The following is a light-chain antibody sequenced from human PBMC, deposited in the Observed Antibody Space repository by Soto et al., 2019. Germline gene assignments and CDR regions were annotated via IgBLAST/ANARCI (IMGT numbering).Light chain of an antibody. CDR1: QDVTTN. V-gene: IGKV3-15*01. Sequence: DISMTQFPAILSASPGEGATLSCRAAQDVTTNFAWYQLRRGQPPRLLIYDISTRATGVPARFSGSGSGTEFTLTISGLQSEDFALYFCQQSNNWPFSFGPGTRLEI. CDR2: DIS. CDR3: QQSNNWPFS. J-gene: IGKJ5*01.